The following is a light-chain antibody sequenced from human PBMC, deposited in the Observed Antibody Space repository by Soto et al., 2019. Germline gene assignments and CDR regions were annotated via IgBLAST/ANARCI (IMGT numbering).Light chain of an antibody. Sequence: DIHITQSPSTLSASVGDRVTITCRASQTITRWMALYQQKPGKAPKLLIYAASSLQSGVPSRFSGSGSGTDFTLTISSLQPEDFATYYCQQSYSTPPRFGQGTKVDIK. CDR1: QTITRW. J-gene: IGKJ1*01. CDR3: QQSYSTPPR. V-gene: IGKV1-39*01. CDR2: AAS.